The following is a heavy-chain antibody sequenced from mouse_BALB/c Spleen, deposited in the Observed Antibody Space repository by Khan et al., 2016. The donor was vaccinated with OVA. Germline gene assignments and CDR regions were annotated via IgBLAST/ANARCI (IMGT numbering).Heavy chain of an antibody. CDR1: GFTFSDYG. CDR3: ARGGTGGFSY. V-gene: IGHV5-15*02. D-gene: IGHD3-1*01. CDR2: ISSLAYNF. Sequence: EVELVESGGGLVQPGGSRKLSCAASGFTFSDYGMAWIRQGPGKGPEWITFISSLAYNFYYVATVTGRFTISRENAKNTLYLEMNSLRSEDTAMYYCARGGTGGFSYWGQGTLVTVSA. J-gene: IGHJ3*01.